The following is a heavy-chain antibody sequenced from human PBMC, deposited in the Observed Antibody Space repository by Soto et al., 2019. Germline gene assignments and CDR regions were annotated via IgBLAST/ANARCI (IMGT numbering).Heavy chain of an antibody. J-gene: IGHJ6*03. Sequence: PSETLSLTCTFSGFYISSYYWSWIRQPPGKGLEWIGYIYYSGSTNYNPSLKSRVTISVDTSKNQFSLKLSSVTAADTAVYYCARDADLGFFSGGSCSPYYYYYRDVGAKGTTVPVSS. CDR1: GFYISSYY. V-gene: IGHV4-59*01. D-gene: IGHD2-15*01. CDR2: IYYSGST. CDR3: ARDADLGFFSGGSCSPYYYYYRDV.